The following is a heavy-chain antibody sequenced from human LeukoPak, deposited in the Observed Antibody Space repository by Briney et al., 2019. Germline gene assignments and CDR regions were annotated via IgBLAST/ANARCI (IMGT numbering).Heavy chain of an antibody. CDR1: GGSVSSGGYY. J-gene: IGHJ4*02. D-gene: IGHD3-3*01. V-gene: IGHV4-31*03. CDR3: ARVRYYDFWSGYYIFDY. Sequence: PSETLSLTCTVSGGSVSSGGYYWSWIRQHPGKGPEWIGYIFYSGSTHYNPSLKRRVTLSLDTSKNQFSLKLSSVTAADTAVHYCARVRYYDFWSGYYIFDYWGQGTLVTVSS. CDR2: IFYSGST.